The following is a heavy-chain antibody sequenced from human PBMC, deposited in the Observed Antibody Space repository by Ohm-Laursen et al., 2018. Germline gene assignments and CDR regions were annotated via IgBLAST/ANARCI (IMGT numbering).Heavy chain of an antibody. Sequence: SLRLSCAASGFTFDDYTMHWVRQAPGKGLEWVSLISWDGGSTYYADSVKGRFTISRDNSKNSLYLQMNSLRTEDTALYYCAKDTSDSYGRAGGMDVWGQGTTVTVSS. D-gene: IGHD5-18*01. CDR1: GFTFDDYT. CDR2: ISWDGGST. V-gene: IGHV3-43*01. CDR3: AKDTSDSYGRAGGMDV. J-gene: IGHJ6*02.